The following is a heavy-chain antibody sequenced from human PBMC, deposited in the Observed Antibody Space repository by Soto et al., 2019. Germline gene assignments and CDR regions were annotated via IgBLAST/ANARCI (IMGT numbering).Heavy chain of an antibody. CDR3: ARARWTATAVQYYSDY. J-gene: IGHJ4*02. Sequence: QVQLVQSGAEVKKPGASVKVSCQASGYTFSGYAVQWVRQAPGQGLEWMGWINAGNGKTKYSQMFLCRVTITRDTSASTAYMDLIGLRSEDTAVYYCARARWTATAVQYYSDYWGQGTPVAVSS. V-gene: IGHV1-3*01. CDR1: GYTFSGYA. CDR2: INAGNGKT. D-gene: IGHD2-21*02.